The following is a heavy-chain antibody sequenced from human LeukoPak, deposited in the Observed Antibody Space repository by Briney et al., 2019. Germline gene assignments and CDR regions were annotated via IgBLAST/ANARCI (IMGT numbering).Heavy chain of an antibody. J-gene: IGHJ3*02. Sequence: SETLSLTCTVSGGSISSYYWSWIRQPAGKGLEWIGRIYTSGSTNYNPSLKSRVTMSVDTSKNQFSLKLSSVTAADTAVYYCARDLMDDFWSGYPENNAFDIWGQGTMVTVSS. D-gene: IGHD3-3*01. CDR3: ARDLMDDFWSGYPENNAFDI. V-gene: IGHV4-4*07. CDR2: IYTSGST. CDR1: GGSISSYY.